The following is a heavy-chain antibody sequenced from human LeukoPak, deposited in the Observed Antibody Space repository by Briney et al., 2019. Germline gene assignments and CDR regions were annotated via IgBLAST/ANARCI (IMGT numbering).Heavy chain of an antibody. CDR3: VRDLDDGNYALAY. Sequence: SGTLSLTCAVSGDSVGSSASGNSRWNWVRQPPGKTLEWIGEIYRSGGTHSNPSLRRRVTMSLDRSKNQLTLNVRPVTAADTAVYYCVRDLDDGNYALAYWGQGTLVTVSS. V-gene: IGHV4-4*02. D-gene: IGHD4-17*01. CDR2: IYRSGGT. J-gene: IGHJ4*02. CDR1: GDSVGSSASGNS.